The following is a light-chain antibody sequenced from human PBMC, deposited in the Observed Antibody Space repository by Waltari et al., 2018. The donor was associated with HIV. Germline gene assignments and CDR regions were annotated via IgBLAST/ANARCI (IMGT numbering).Light chain of an antibody. CDR3: AAWDDSLNGWV. V-gene: IGLV1-44*01. CDR1: RANLGTKT. Sequence: QSIFAQPPSASGTPGQMVSISCSGGRANLGTKTVSWYQQLPGAAPQLVMYSNNQRPSGVPERFSGSKSGTSASLAISGLQSEDEADYYCAAWDDSLNGWVFGGGTKLTVL. CDR2: SNN. J-gene: IGLJ3*02.